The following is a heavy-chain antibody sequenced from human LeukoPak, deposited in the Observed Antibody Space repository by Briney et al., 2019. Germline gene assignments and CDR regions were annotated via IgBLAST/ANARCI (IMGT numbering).Heavy chain of an antibody. Sequence: SETLSLTCTVSGGSISNYYWSWIRQPPGKGLEWIGYIYYSGSTNYNPSLKSRVTISVDTSKNQFSLKLSSVTAADTAVYYCARVHDYGDYYFDYWGQGTLVTVSS. CDR2: IYYSGST. V-gene: IGHV4-59*01. J-gene: IGHJ4*02. CDR1: GGSISNYY. D-gene: IGHD4-17*01. CDR3: ARVHDYGDYYFDY.